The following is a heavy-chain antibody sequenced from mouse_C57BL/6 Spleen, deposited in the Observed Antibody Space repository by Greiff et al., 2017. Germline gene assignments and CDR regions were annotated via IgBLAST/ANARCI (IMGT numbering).Heavy chain of an antibody. V-gene: IGHV1-7*01. CDR3: ARDGLDFDY. Sequence: VQLQQSGAELAKPGASVKLSCKASGYTFTSYWMHWVKQRPGQGLEWIGYINPSSGYTKYNQKFKDKATLTAGKSSSTAYMQLSSLTYEDSAVYYCARDGLDFDYWGQGTTLTVSS. D-gene: IGHD2-13*01. CDR2: INPSSGYT. J-gene: IGHJ2*01. CDR1: GYTFTSYW.